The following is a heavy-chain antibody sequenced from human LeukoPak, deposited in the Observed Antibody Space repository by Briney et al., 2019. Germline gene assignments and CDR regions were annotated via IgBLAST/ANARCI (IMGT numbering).Heavy chain of an antibody. CDR3: ARVVGGSGSYGSYYYYMDV. D-gene: IGHD3-10*01. CDR2: INHSGST. V-gene: IGHV4-34*01. J-gene: IGHJ6*03. Sequence: SETLSLTCAVYGGSFSGYYWSWIRQPPGKGLEWIGEINHSGSTNYNPSLKSRVTISVDTSKNQFSLQLNSVTPEDTAVYYCARVVGGSGSYGSYYYYMDVWGKGTTVTVSS. CDR1: GGSFSGYY.